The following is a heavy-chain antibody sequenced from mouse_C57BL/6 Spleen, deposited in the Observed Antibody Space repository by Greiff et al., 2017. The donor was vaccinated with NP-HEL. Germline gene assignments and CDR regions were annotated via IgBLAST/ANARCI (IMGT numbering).Heavy chain of an antibody. V-gene: IGHV1-22*01. Sequence: EVQLQQSGPELVKPGASVKMSCKASGYTFTDYNMHWVKQSHGKSLEWIGYINPNNGGTSYNQKFKGKATLTVNKSSSTAYMELRSLTSEDSAVYYCARSRDSSGSWFAYWGQGTLVTVSA. CDR3: ARSRDSSGSWFAY. J-gene: IGHJ3*01. CDR2: INPNNGGT. D-gene: IGHD3-2*02. CDR1: GYTFTDYN.